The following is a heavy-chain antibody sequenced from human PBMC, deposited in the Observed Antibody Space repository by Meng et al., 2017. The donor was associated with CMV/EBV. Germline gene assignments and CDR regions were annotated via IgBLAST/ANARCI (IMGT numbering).Heavy chain of an antibody. V-gene: IGHV3-7*01. CDR2: IKQDGSEK. J-gene: IGHJ4*02. D-gene: IGHD6-19*01. CDR1: GFTFSSDW. CDR3: ARDVDYSSGWYGTYFDY. Sequence: GGFLRLSCAASGFTFSSDWMSWVGQAPGKGLEWVANIKQDGSEKYYVDSVKGRFTISRDNAKNSLYLQMNSLRAEDTAVYYCARDVDYSSGWYGTYFDYWGQGTLVTVSS.